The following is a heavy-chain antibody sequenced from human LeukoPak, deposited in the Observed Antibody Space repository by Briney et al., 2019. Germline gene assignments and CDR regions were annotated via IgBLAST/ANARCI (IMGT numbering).Heavy chain of an antibody. CDR3: ARDPKHYHYYYYMDV. CDR1: GFTFSDYY. J-gene: IGHJ6*03. V-gene: IGHV3-11*04. Sequence: GGALRLSCATSGFTFSDYYMSWIRQARGKGQEWVSYISSSGITIYYSDSVKGRFTISRDNAKNSLYLQMNSLRAEDTAVYYCARDPKHYHYYYYMDVWGKGTTVTVSS. CDR2: ISSSGITI.